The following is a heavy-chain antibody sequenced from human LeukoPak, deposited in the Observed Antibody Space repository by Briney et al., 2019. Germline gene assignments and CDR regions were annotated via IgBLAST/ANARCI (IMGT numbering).Heavy chain of an antibody. CDR2: IGDDVVST. J-gene: IGHJ4*02. CDR3: ARDSPLLTV. D-gene: IGHD3-9*01. CDR1: GFTFSSHA. Sequence: GGSLRLSCAASGFTFSSHAMSWVRQAPGKGREWVSAIGDDVVSTYYAESVKGRFTISRDNSKNTLYLQMNSLRAEDTATYYCARDSPLLTVWGQGTLVTVSS. V-gene: IGHV3-23*01.